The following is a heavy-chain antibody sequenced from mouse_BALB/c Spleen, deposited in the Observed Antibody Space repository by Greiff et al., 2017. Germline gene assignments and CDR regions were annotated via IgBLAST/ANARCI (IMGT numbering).Heavy chain of an antibody. D-gene: IGHD2-4*01. CDR1: GYAFTNYL. CDR3: ARGGLRQGYYYAMDY. V-gene: IGHV1-54*01. Sequence: QVQLQQSGAELVRPGTSVKVSCKASGYAFTNYLIEWVKQRPGQGLEWIGVINPGSGGTNYNETFKGKATLTADKSSSTAYMQLSSLTSDDSAVYFCARGGLRQGYYYAMDYWGQGTSVTVSS. J-gene: IGHJ4*01. CDR2: INPGSGGT.